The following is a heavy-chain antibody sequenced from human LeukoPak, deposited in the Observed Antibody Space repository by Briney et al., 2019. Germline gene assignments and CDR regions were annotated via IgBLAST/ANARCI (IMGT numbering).Heavy chain of an antibody. CDR1: GGSFSGYY. CDR2: INHSGST. J-gene: IGHJ3*02. CDR3: ARDPYQDAFDI. V-gene: IGHV4-34*01. Sequence: SETLSLTCAVYGGSFSGYYWSWIRQPPGKGLEWIGEINHSGSTNYNPSLKSRVTMSVDTSKNQFSLKLSSVTAADTAVYYCARDPYQDAFDIWGQGTLVTVSS. D-gene: IGHD2-2*01.